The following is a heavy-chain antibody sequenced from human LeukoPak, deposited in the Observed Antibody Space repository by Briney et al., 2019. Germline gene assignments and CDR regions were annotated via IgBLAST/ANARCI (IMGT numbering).Heavy chain of an antibody. CDR3: AADPNFWSGYYEETQFDP. D-gene: IGHD3-3*01. CDR1: GFTFTSSA. CDR2: IVVGSGNT. V-gene: IGHV1-58*02. Sequence: SVTVSCKATGFTFTSSAMQWVRQARGQRREWIGWIVVGSGNTNYAQKFQERVTITRDMSTSTAYMELSSLRSEDTAVYYCAADPNFWSGYYEETQFDPWGQGTLVTVSS. J-gene: IGHJ5*02.